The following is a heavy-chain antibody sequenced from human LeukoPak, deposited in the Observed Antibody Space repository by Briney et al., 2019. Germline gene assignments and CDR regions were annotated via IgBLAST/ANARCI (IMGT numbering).Heavy chain of an antibody. J-gene: IGHJ4*02. D-gene: IGHD6-13*01. Sequence: GGSLRLSCAASGFTFSSYAMSWVRQAPGKGLEWVSAISGSGGSTYYADSVKGRFTISRDNAKNSLYLQMNSLRAEDTAVYYCVAAAGTRFPRIDYWGQGTLVTVSS. CDR2: ISGSGGST. CDR1: GFTFSSYA. V-gene: IGHV3-23*01. CDR3: VAAAGTRFPRIDY.